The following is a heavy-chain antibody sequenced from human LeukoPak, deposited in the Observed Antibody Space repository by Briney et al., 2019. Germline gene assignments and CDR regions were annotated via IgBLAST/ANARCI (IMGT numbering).Heavy chain of an antibody. CDR2: INPNSGGT. D-gene: IGHD6-19*01. V-gene: IGHV1-2*02. Sequence: GASVTVSFKASGYTFTGYYMHWVRQAPGQGLEWMGWINPNSGGTNYAQKFQGRVTITRDTSISTAYMELSRLRSDDTAVYYCARDPDGVAGKFDYWGQGTLVTVSS. CDR3: ARDPDGVAGKFDY. CDR1: GYTFTGYY. J-gene: IGHJ4*02.